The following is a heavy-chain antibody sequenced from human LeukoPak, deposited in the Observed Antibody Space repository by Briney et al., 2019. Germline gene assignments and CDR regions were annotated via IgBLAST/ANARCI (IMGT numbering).Heavy chain of an antibody. CDR1: GFSFSNAW. V-gene: IGHV3-7*01. CDR3: ARGSNSSSFWYYFDN. D-gene: IGHD6-6*01. Sequence: GGSLRLSCAASGFSFSNAWMSWVRQAPGKGLEWVANIKQDGSEKYYVDSVKGRFTISRDNAKNSLYLQMNSLRAEDTAVYYCARGSNSSSFWYYFDNWGQGTLVTVSS. J-gene: IGHJ4*02. CDR2: IKQDGSEK.